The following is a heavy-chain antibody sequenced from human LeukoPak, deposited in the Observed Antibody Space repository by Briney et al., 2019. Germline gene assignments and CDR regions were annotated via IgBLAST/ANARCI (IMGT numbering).Heavy chain of an antibody. CDR1: GYTFTSYD. V-gene: IGHV1-8*02. D-gene: IGHD6-13*01. J-gene: IGHJ3*02. CDR3: ARGNRLYSSSWSSLPFDI. Sequence: GASVKVSCKASGYTFTSYDINWVRQATGQGLEWMGWTNPISGYTGSAQKFQGRVTMTRNTSISTAYLELSSLRSDDTAVYYCARGNRLYSSSWSSLPFDIWGQGTMVTVSS. CDR2: TNPISGYT.